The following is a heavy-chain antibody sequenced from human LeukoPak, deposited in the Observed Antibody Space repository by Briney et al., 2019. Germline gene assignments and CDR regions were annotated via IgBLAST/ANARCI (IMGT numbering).Heavy chain of an antibody. V-gene: IGHV1-18*01. J-gene: IGHJ6*03. Sequence: ASVKVSCKASGYTFTSYCISWVRQAPGQGLEWMGWISAYNGNTNYAQKLQGRVTMTTDTSTSTAYMELRSLRSDDTAVYYCARRGAYCSSTSCYAFYYMDVWRKGTTVTVSS. CDR2: ISAYNGNT. D-gene: IGHD2-2*01. CDR3: ARRGAYCSSTSCYAFYYMDV. CDR1: GYTFTSYC.